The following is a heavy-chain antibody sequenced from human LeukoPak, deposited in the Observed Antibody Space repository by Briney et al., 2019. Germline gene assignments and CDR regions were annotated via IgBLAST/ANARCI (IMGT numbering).Heavy chain of an antibody. CDR3: ARGGSGSYYY. D-gene: IGHD1-26*01. CDR2: ISASGGSI. Sequence: GGSLRLSCAASGFTFSTYAMSWVRQAPGKGLEWVSVISASGGSISYTDSVKGRFTISRDNSKNTLYLQMNTLRAEDTAVYYCARGGSGSYYYRGQGTLVTVSS. J-gene: IGHJ4*02. V-gene: IGHV3-23*01. CDR1: GFTFSTYA.